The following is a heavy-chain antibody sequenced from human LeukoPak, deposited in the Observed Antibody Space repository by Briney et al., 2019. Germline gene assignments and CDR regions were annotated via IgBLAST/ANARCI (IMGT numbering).Heavy chain of an antibody. D-gene: IGHD1-26*01. CDR3: ARGQEGATWEYYYYGMDV. CDR1: GYTFTGYY. CDR2: MNPNSGNT. Sequence: ASVKVSCKASGYTFTGYYMHWVRQATGQGLEWMGWMNPNSGNTGYAQKFQGRVTMTRNTSISTAYMELSSLRSEDTAVYYCARGQEGATWEYYYYGMDVWGQGTTVTVSS. V-gene: IGHV1-8*02. J-gene: IGHJ6*02.